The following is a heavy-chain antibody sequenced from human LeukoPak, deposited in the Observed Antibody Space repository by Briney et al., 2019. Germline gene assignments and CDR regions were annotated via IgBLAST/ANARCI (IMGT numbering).Heavy chain of an antibody. CDR3: AKDAERTWLQSGLIDS. J-gene: IGHJ4*02. V-gene: IGHV3-30*02. CDR1: RFTLSDYA. Sequence: GGSLRLSCAASRFTLSDYAMYWVRQAPGKGLDWLAFIQYDGSKNYHADSVKGRFTISRDNSKNTLYLQMNSLRAEDTGVYYCAKDAERTWLQSGLIDSWGQGVLVVVSS. D-gene: IGHD5-24*01. CDR2: IQYDGSKN.